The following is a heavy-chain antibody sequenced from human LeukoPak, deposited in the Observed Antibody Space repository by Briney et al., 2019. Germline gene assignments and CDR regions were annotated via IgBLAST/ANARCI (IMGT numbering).Heavy chain of an antibody. CDR1: GYTLTELS. V-gene: IGHV1-24*01. J-gene: IGHJ6*03. D-gene: IGHD5-12*01. CDR3: ARSVAAGYDLYYYYMDV. Sequence: ASVKVSCKVSGYTLTELSMHWVRQAPGKGLEWMGGFDPEDGETIYAQKFQGRVTMTEDTSTDTAYMELSSLRSEDTAVYYCARSVAAGYDLYYYYMDVWGKGTTVTVSS. CDR2: FDPEDGET.